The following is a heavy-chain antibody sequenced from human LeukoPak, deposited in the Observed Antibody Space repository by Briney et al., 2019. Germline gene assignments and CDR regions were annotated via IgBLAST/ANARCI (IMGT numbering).Heavy chain of an antibody. Sequence: AASVKVSCQASGGTFSSYAISWVRQAPGQGLEWMGGIIPIFGTANYAQKFQGRVTITADESTSTAYMELSSLRSEDTAVYYCARGTYSGWFDPWGQGTLVTVSS. J-gene: IGHJ5*02. CDR3: ARGTYSGWFDP. D-gene: IGHD2-15*01. CDR1: GGTFSSYA. CDR2: IIPIFGTA. V-gene: IGHV1-69*13.